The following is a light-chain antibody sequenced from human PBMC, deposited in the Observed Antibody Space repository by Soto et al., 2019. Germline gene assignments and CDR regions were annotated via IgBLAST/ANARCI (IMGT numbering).Light chain of an antibody. CDR1: QSIGYW. J-gene: IGKJ4*02. CDR3: QQYNSFSKT. V-gene: IGKV1-5*01. CDR2: AAS. Sequence: DIQMTQSPSRLSASVGDRVTITCRASQSIGYWLAWYQQKPGKAPNLLIYAASTLETGLPSRFSGSGYGTEFTLTIASLQPDDSASYYCQQYNSFSKTFGRGTKVEIK.